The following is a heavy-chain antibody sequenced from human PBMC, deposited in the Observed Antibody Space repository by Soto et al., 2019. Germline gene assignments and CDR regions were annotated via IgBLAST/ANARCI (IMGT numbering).Heavy chain of an antibody. D-gene: IGHD1-1*01. CDR1: GFTFSSYG. Sequence: QVQLVESGGGVVQPGRSLRLSCAASGFTFSSYGMHWVRQAPGKGLEWVVVIWYDGSNKYYADSVKGRFTISRDNSKNTLYLQMNSLRAGDTAVYYCAREDCEGYGAFDIWGQGTMVTVSS. J-gene: IGHJ3*02. V-gene: IGHV3-33*01. CDR2: IWYDGSNK. CDR3: AREDCEGYGAFDI.